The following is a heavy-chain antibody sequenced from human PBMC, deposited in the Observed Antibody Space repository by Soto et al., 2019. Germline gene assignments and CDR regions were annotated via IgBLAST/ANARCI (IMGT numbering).Heavy chain of an antibody. CDR3: ARGLRADTAMVFDY. CDR2: ISYDGSNK. CDR1: GFTFSSYA. D-gene: IGHD5-18*01. Sequence: GGSLRLSCAASGFTFSSYAMHWVRQAPGKGLEWVAVISYDGSNKYYADSVKGRFTISRDNSKNTLYLQMNSLRAEDTAVYYCARGLRADTAMVFDYWGQGTLVTVSS. V-gene: IGHV3-30-3*01. J-gene: IGHJ4*02.